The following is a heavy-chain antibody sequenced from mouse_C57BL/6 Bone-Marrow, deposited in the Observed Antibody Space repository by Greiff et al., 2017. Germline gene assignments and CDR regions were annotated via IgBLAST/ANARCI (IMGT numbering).Heavy chain of an antibody. CDR1: GFTFSSYA. CDR2: ISDGSSCT. V-gene: IGHV5-4*01. D-gene: IGHD4-1*01. Sequence: EVHLVESGGGLVKPGGSLKLSCAASGFTFSSYAMSWVRQTPEKRLEWVATISDGSSCTYYSDNVKGRFTITRDNDKNNPYLQRSHRKAEDTAMYYCASGANWDRMDYWGQGTSVTVSS. J-gene: IGHJ4*01. CDR3: ASGANWDRMDY.